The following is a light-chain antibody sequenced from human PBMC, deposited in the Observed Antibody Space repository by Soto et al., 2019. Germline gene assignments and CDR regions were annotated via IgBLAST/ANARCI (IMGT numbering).Light chain of an antibody. V-gene: IGKV1-9*01. CDR3: LQVKSYPWT. CDR1: QGIGNS. J-gene: IGKJ1*01. Sequence: DIQLTQSPSFLSASLGDSVTITCRASQGIGNSLAWYQQQPGKAPKLLMYAPSTLQSGVPSRFSGSGSGAEFTLTINSLQAEDSATYYCLQVKSYPWTFGQGTKVEI. CDR2: APS.